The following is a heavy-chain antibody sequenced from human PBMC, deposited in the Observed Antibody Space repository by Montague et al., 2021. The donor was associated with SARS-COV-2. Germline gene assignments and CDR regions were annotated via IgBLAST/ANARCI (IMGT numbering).Heavy chain of an antibody. D-gene: IGHD6-13*01. CDR3: ARWIPIAAALINRFDP. CDR1: GGSISSYY. J-gene: IGHJ5*01. V-gene: IGHV4-59*01. Sequence: SETLSLTCTVYGGSISSYYWSWIRQPPGKGLEWIGYIYYSGSTNCNPSLKSRVTISVDTSKNQFSLKLSSVTAADTAVYYCARWIPIAAALINRFDPWGQGTLVTVSS. CDR2: IYYSGST.